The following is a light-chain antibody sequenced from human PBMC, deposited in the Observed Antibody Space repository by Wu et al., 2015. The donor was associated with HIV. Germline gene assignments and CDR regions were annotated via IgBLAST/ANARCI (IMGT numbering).Light chain of an antibody. CDR3: QHHADWPLS. CDR1: QNITNQ. Sequence: DIVLTQSPGTLSLSSGERATLSCRASQNITNQLAWYQQRLGQPPRLLIYDVFNRATGIPVRFSGSGSATDFHLTISSLQPEDSAIYFCQHHADWPLSFG. J-gene: IGKJ4*01. V-gene: IGKV3-11*01. CDR2: DVF.